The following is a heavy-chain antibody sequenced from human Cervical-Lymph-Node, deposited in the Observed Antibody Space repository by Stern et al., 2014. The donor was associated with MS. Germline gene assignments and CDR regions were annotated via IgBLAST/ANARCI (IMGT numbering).Heavy chain of an antibody. Sequence: VQLLESGAEVKKPGSSVKVSCKASGGTLNNYAVSWVRQAPGQGLEWIGKIIPFLGIANYAHKFQGRVTLTAAATTSYMEVSSLRSDDTAVYYCARSPDLYDSSGYYFDWGQGPLVPVSS. CDR1: GGTLNNYA. V-gene: IGHV1-69*09. J-gene: IGHJ4*02. CDR3: ARSPDLYDSSGYYFD. CDR2: IIPFLGIA. D-gene: IGHD3-22*01.